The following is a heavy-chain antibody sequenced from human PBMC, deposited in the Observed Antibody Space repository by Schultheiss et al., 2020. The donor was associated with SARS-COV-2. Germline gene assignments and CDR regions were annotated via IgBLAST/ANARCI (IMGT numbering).Heavy chain of an antibody. CDR3: ARVNHRGGNWFDP. Sequence: SCTASGFTFSSYWMTWVRQAPGKGLEWVANIKQDGSGKYYVDYVKGRFTISRDNAKNSLYLQMDSLRAEDTALYYCARVNHRGGNWFDPWGQGTLVTVSS. V-gene: IGHV3-7*01. D-gene: IGHD3-10*01. J-gene: IGHJ5*02. CDR1: GFTFSSYW. CDR2: IKQDGSGK.